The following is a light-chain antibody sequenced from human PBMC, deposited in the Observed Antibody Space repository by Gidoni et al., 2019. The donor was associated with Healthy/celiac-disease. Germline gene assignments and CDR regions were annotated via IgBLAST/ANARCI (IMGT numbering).Light chain of an antibody. J-gene: IGLJ1*01. CDR1: SSNIGAGYD. Sequence: QSVLTQPPSVYGAPGQRVTISCTGSSSNIGAGYDVHWYQQLPVTAPKLLIYGTRNRPSAFPDRFSCSTSGTSASLAITGLQAEDEADYYCQSYDSSLSGSYVFGTGTKVTVL. V-gene: IGLV1-40*01. CDR2: GTR. CDR3: QSYDSSLSGSYV.